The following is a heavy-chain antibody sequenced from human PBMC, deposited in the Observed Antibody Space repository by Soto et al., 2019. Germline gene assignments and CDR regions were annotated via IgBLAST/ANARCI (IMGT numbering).Heavy chain of an antibody. CDR2: IYYSGST. D-gene: IGHD3-22*01. CDR1: GGSISSGGYY. J-gene: IGHJ3*02. CDR3: ARDIYYDSSPGAFDI. Sequence: PSETLSLTCTVSGGSISSGGYYWSWIRQHPGKGLEWIGYIYYSGSTYYNPSLKSRVTISVDTSKNQFSLKLSSVTAADTAVYHCARDIYYDSSPGAFDIWGQGTMVIVSS. V-gene: IGHV4-31*03.